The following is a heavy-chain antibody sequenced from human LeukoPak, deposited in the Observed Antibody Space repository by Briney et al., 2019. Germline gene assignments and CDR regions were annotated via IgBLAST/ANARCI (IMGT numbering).Heavy chain of an antibody. J-gene: IGHJ6*03. CDR1: GYTFTSYG. CDR2: ISAYNGNT. CDR3: ARGNCGGDCLYYYYYMDV. V-gene: IGHV1-18*01. D-gene: IGHD2-21*02. Sequence: GASVKVSCKASGYTFTSYGISWVRQAPGQGLEWMGWISAYNGNTNYAQKLQGRVTMTTDTSTSTAYMELRSLRSDDTAVYYCARGNCGGDCLYYYYYMDVWGKGTTVTISS.